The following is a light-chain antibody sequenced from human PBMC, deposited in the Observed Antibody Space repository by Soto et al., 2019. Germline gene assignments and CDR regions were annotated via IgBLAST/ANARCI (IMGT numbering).Light chain of an antibody. V-gene: IGLV1-44*01. CDR3: AAWDDSLNGLYV. CDR2: SNN. J-gene: IGLJ1*01. Sequence: QSVLTQPPSASGTPGQRVTISGSGSSSNIGSNTVNWYQQLPGTAPKLLIYSNNQRPSGVPDRFSVSKSGTSASLAISGLQSEDEADYYCAAWDDSLNGLYVFGTGTKVTVL. CDR1: SSNIGSNT.